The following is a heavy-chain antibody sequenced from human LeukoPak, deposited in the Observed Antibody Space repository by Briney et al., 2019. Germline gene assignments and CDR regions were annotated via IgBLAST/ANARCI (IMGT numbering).Heavy chain of an antibody. CDR2: INPSGGST. J-gene: IGHJ3*02. CDR1: GYTFTSYG. Sequence: ASVKVSCKASGYTFTSYGISWVRQAPGQGLEWMGIINPSGGSTSYAQKFQGRVTMTRDTSGSTVYMELSSLRSEDTAVYFCASGFCSGGNCPPPDAFDIWGQGTMVTVSS. V-gene: IGHV1-46*01. D-gene: IGHD2-15*01. CDR3: ASGFCSGGNCPPPDAFDI.